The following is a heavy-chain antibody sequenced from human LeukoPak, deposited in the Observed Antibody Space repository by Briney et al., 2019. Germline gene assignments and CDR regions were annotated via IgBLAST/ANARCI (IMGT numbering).Heavy chain of an antibody. V-gene: IGHV3-21*04. J-gene: IGHJ4*02. D-gene: IGHD3-10*01. Sequence: WVRQAPGKGLEWVSSISSSSSYIYYADSVKGRFTISRDNAKNSLYLQMNSLRAEDTAVYYCAKGAMVRGVLDYWGQGTLVTVSS. CDR2: ISSSSSYI. CDR3: AKGAMVRGVLDY.